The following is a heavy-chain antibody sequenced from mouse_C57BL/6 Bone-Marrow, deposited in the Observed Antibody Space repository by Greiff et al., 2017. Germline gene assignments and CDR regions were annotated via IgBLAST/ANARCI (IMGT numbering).Heavy chain of an antibody. V-gene: IGHV10-1*01. CDR1: GFSFNTYA. J-gene: IGHJ4*01. CDR2: IRSKSNTYAT. D-gene: IGHD3-1*01. Sequence: EVQLVESGGGLVQPKGSLKLSCAASGFSFNTYAMNWVRQAPGKGLAWVARIRSKSNTYATSYADSVKDRFTISRDDSESMLYLQMNNLKTEDTAMYYCVRHGATSAMDYWGQGTSVTVSS. CDR3: VRHGATSAMDY.